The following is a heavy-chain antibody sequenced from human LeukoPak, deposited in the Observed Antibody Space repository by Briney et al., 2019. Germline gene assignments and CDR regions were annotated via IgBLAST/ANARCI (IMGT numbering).Heavy chain of an antibody. D-gene: IGHD5-24*01. CDR1: GGSMNSNRYY. V-gene: IGHV4-39*01. CDR3: ARQGGRDGYVEGFFDY. CDR2: VPYTGST. J-gene: IGHJ4*02. Sequence: SETLSLTCTVSGGSMNSNRYYWAWVRQPPGKGLEWIGSVPYTGSTHYNPSLKSRVTVAVAVDTSKKQFSLRLNSVAAADTAVYYCARQGGRDGYVEGFFDYWGQGTLVIVSS.